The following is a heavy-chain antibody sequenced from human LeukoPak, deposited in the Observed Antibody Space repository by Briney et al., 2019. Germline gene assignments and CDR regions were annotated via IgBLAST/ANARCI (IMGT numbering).Heavy chain of an antibody. V-gene: IGHV1-2*04. D-gene: IGHD6-19*01. J-gene: IGHJ3*02. Sequence: GASVKVSCKASGYTFTGYYMHWVRQAPGQGLEWMGWINPNSGGTNYAQKFQGWVTMTRDTSISTAYMELSRLRSDDTAVYYCARGRYSSGWFGENAFDIWGQGTMVTVSS. CDR1: GYTFTGYY. CDR3: ARGRYSSGWFGENAFDI. CDR2: INPNSGGT.